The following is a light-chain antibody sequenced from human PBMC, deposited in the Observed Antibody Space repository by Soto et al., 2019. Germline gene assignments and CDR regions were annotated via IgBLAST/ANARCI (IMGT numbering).Light chain of an antibody. Sequence: IVLTQSPGTLSLSPGERATLSCRASQSVSNNYLAWYQQKPGQAPRLLIYGASNRATGIPDRLSGSGSGTDFTLTISRMEPEDSAVYYCQQYGSSGTFGQGTKVDI. J-gene: IGKJ1*01. V-gene: IGKV3-20*01. CDR3: QQYGSSGT. CDR2: GAS. CDR1: QSVSNNY.